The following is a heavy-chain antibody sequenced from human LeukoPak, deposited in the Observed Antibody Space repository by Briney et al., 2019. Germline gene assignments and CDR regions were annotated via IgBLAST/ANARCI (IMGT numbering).Heavy chain of an antibody. Sequence: GGSLRLSCAASGFTFSDYYMSWIRQAPGKGLEWVSYISSNGSIIYYADSVKGRFTISRDNAKNSLYLQMNSLRAEDTAVYYCARDRDYGDYVDYWGQGTLVTVSS. V-gene: IGHV3-11*01. CDR3: ARDRDYGDYVDY. J-gene: IGHJ4*02. CDR1: GFTFSDYY. CDR2: ISSNGSII. D-gene: IGHD4-17*01.